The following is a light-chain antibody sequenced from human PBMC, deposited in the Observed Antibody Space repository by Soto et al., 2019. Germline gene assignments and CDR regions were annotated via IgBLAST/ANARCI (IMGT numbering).Light chain of an antibody. Sequence: QSVLTQPASMSGSPGQSITISCSGTTSDIGTYNYVSWYQHHPGKVPKLILFEVNDRPSGVSTRFSGSKSGNTASLTISGLQSEDEADYYCTSYTPSGTLVFGGGTKLTVL. CDR1: TSDIGTYNY. CDR3: TSYTPSGTLV. CDR2: EVN. J-gene: IGLJ2*01. V-gene: IGLV2-14*01.